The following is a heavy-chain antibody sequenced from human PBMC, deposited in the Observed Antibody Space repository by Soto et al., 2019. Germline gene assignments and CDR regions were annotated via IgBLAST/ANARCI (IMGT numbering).Heavy chain of an antibody. J-gene: IGHJ4*02. CDR2: IKEDGSEK. CDR3: ARGGF. Sequence: EVQLVESGGGLVQPGGSLRLSCEPSGFTFSSSWMTWVGQAPGQGLEWVANIKEDGSEKSYVPSVKGRFTISRDNAENSLYLQMNSLRVEDTAVYYCARGGFWGQGTLVTVSS. V-gene: IGHV3-7*01. CDR1: GFTFSSSW. D-gene: IGHD3-10*01.